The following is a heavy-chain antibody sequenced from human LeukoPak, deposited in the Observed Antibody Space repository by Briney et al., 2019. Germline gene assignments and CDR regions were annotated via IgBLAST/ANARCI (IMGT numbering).Heavy chain of an antibody. CDR2: IIPVLGVS. Sequence: ASVKVSCKASGGSFSSYVITWVRQAPGQGLEWMGRIIPVLGVSNFAQKFEGRVTITADKSTNTAHMELRRLESGDTAVYYCTRDEVIVGATPFDYWGQGTLVTVSS. J-gene: IGHJ4*02. D-gene: IGHD1-26*01. V-gene: IGHV1-69*04. CDR1: GGSFSSYV. CDR3: TRDEVIVGATPFDY.